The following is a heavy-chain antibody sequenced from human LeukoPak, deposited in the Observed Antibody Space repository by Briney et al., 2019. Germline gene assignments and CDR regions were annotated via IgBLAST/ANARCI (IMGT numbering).Heavy chain of an antibody. D-gene: IGHD3-16*02. J-gene: IGHJ3*02. Sequence: ASVKVSCTASGYTFTSYDLNWVRQATGQGLEWMGWMNPNSGNTGYAQNVQGRVTMTRNTSINTAYMELNSLRAEDTAVYYCARSSHRGADAFDIGGQGTLVTVSS. CDR3: ARSSHRGADAFDI. V-gene: IGHV1-8*01. CDR2: MNPNSGNT. CDR1: GYTFTSYD.